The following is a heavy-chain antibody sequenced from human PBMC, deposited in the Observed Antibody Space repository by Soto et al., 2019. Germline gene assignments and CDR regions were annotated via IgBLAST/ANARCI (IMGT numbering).Heavy chain of an antibody. J-gene: IGHJ4*02. Sequence: QVQLRESGPGLVKPSDTLSLICTVSGGSISTYYWSWIRQPPGKGLEWIASVYYNGFTNYNPSLMSRVTMSVDTVRNQFSLRLNSVTAADTAMYYCARVSYDLVYYCFFWGQGTLVTVSS. CDR2: VYYNGFT. V-gene: IGHV4-59*07. CDR3: ARVSYDLVYYCFF. CDR1: GGSISTYY. D-gene: IGHD3-16*01.